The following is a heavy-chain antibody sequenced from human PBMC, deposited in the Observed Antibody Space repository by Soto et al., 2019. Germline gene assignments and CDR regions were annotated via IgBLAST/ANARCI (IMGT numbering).Heavy chain of an antibody. D-gene: IGHD3-3*01. CDR3: TKDGTRDYDFWTSPDS. Sequence: VAGISHDGSETDHVDSVKGRFTISRDNSKNTLYLQVNSLRAEDTAVYYCTKDGTRDYDFWTSPDSWGQGTLVTVSS. V-gene: IGHV3-30*18. CDR2: ISHDGSET. J-gene: IGHJ4*02.